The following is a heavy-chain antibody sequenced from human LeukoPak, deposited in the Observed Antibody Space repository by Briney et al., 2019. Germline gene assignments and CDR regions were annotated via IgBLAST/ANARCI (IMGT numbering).Heavy chain of an antibody. V-gene: IGHV3-53*01. D-gene: IGHD6-19*01. CDR1: GFSVSSKY. J-gene: IGHJ4*02. Sequence: PGGSLRLSCAASGFSVSSKYMSWVRQPAGKGLEWVSVIYSGGTNFYADSVKGRFTISRANSKNTLYLQMNSLRPDDTAVYYCTKLQGWYGDGYFDYWGPGILVTVSS. CDR2: IYSGGTN. CDR3: TKLQGWYGDGYFDY.